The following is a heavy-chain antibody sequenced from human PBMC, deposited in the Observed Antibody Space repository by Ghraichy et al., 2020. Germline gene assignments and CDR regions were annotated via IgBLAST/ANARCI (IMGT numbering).Heavy chain of an antibody. CDR2: IRYDGSNK. D-gene: IGHD4-17*01. CDR1: GFTFSSYG. Sequence: GGSLRLSCAASGFTFSSYGMHWVRQAPGKGLEWVAFIRYDGSNKYYADSVKGRFTISRDSSKNTLYLQMNSLRAEDTAVYYCAKTDDYGLDDAFDIWGQGTMVTVSS. CDR3: AKTDDYGLDDAFDI. J-gene: IGHJ3*02. V-gene: IGHV3-30*02.